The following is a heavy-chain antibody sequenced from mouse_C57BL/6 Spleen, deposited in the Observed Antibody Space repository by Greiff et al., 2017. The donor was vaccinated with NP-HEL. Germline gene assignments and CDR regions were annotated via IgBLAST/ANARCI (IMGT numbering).Heavy chain of an antibody. D-gene: IGHD1-1*01. Sequence: QVQLQQPGAELVKPGASVKLSCKASGYTFTSYWMHWVKQRPGQGLEWIGMIHPNSGSTNYNEKFKSKATLTVDKSSSTAYMQLSSLTSEDSAVYYCARSNYYGSRDYWGQGTTLTVSS. CDR3: ARSNYYGSRDY. J-gene: IGHJ2*01. V-gene: IGHV1-64*01. CDR2: IHPNSGST. CDR1: GYTFTSYW.